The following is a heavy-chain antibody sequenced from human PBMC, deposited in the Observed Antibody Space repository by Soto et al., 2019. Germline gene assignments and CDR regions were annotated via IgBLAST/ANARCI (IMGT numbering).Heavy chain of an antibody. D-gene: IGHD6-6*01. CDR2: IYSGGST. CDR3: ARVWPESYSSSPCDY. J-gene: IGHJ4*02. CDR1: GFTVSSNY. Sequence: GGSLRLSCAASGFTVSSNYMSWVRQAPGKGLEWVSVIYSGGSTYYADSVKGRFTISRDNSKNTLYLQMNSLRAEDTAVYYCARVWPESYSSSPCDYWGQGTLVTVSS. V-gene: IGHV3-53*01.